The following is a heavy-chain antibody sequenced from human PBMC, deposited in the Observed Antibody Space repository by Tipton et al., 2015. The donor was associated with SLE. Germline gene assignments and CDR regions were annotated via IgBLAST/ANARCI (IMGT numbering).Heavy chain of an antibody. Sequence: TLSLTCTVSGGSISSHYCSWVRQPPGKGLEVIGYIYYSGSTKYYNPSLKSRVTISIDTSKNQYSLRVSSVTAADTAVYYCARHTSLQSYWYLDLWGRGTLVTVSS. CDR2: IYYSGST. CDR3: ARHTSLQSYWYLDL. V-gene: IGHV4-59*11. D-gene: IGHD4-11*01. CDR1: GGSISSHY. J-gene: IGHJ2*01.